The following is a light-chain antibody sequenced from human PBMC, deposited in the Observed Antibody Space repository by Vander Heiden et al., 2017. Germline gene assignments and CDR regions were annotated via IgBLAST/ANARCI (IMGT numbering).Light chain of an antibody. V-gene: IGKV3-15*01. Sequence: EIVMTQSPAILSVSPGERASLSCRASQRVRNNLAWYHQKPGQAPRLLIYGASTRATGIPARFSGSGSGTEFTLTISSLQSEDFAVYYCQQYNDWPPMYTFGQGTKLEIK. CDR2: GAS. CDR3: QQYNDWPPMYT. J-gene: IGKJ2*01. CDR1: QRVRNN.